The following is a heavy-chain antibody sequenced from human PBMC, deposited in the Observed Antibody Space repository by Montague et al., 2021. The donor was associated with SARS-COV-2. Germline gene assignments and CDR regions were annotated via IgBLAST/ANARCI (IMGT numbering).Heavy chain of an antibody. D-gene: IGHD3-10*01. CDR2: INHGGST. Sequence: SETLSLTCAVHGGSFSGYYWNWIRQPPRKGLEWIGEINHGGSTNYSPSLKSRLTISTDTSKNQFSLKLTSVAAADTAVYYCARLRDGVVPSPILGVGPYFSYYYMDVWGKGTTVTGSS. J-gene: IGHJ6*03. CDR3: ARLRDGVVPSPILGVGPYFSYYYMDV. CDR1: GGSFSGYY. V-gene: IGHV4-34*01.